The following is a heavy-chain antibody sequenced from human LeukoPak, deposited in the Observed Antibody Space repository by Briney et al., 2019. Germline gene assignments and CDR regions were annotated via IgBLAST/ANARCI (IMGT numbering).Heavy chain of an antibody. CDR3: ARGDYDSSGPVH. Sequence: ASVKVSCKASGVTFSSYAISWVRQAPGQGLEWMGWISAYNGNTNYAQKLQGRVTMTTDTSTSTAYLELRSLRSDDTAVYYCARGDYDSSGPVHWGQGTLVTVSS. J-gene: IGHJ4*02. D-gene: IGHD3-22*01. CDR2: ISAYNGNT. V-gene: IGHV1-18*01. CDR1: GVTFSSYA.